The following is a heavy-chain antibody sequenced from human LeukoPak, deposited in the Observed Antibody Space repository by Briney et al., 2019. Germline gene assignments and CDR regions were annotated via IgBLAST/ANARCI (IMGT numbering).Heavy chain of an antibody. D-gene: IGHD3-22*01. V-gene: IGHV4-59*08. CDR3: ARSQDGRYDSSGYYFDH. J-gene: IGHJ4*02. CDR2: IYYSGST. Sequence: SETLSLTCTVSGGSISSYYWSWIRQPPGKGLEWIGYIYYSGSTNYNPSLKSRVTISVDTSKNQFSLKLTSMTAADTAVYFCARSQDGRYDSSGYYFDHWGQGILVTVSS. CDR1: GGSISSYY.